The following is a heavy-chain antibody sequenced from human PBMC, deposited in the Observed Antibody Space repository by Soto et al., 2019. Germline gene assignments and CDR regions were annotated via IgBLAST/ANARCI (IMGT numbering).Heavy chain of an antibody. Sequence: GGSLRLSCATSGFTFSNYWMHWVRQVPGRGLVWVSRIDTDGSTTSYADFAKGRFTISRDNAKSTLSLQMNSLRAEDTAIFYCACSRRPARLGPKGAIDYWGQGTLVTVSS. D-gene: IGHD2-15*01. J-gene: IGHJ4*02. CDR2: IDTDGSTT. V-gene: IGHV3-74*01. CDR1: GFTFSNYW. CDR3: ACSRRPARLGPKGAIDY.